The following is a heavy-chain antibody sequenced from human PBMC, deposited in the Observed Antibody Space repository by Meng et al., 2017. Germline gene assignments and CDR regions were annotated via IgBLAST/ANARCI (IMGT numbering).Heavy chain of an antibody. CDR2: IYSGGST. V-gene: IGHV3-66*02. CDR1: GFTVSSNY. J-gene: IGHJ5*02. CDR3: ARESMYNWFDP. Sequence: EGQLGGSGGGLVQPGGSLRLSCAASGFTVSSNYMSWVRQAPGKGLEWVSVIYSGGSTYYADSVKGRFTISRDNSKNTLYLQMNSLRAEDTAVYYCARESMYNWFDPWGQGTLVTVSS. D-gene: IGHD6-6*01.